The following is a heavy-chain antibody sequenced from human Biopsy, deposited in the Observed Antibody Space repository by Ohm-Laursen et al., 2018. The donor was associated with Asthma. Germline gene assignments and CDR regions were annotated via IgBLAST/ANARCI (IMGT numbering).Heavy chain of an antibody. CDR3: ARGDWYGSASNGY. CDR2: ISKDGILT. J-gene: IGHJ4*02. D-gene: IGHD6-6*01. Sequence: SLRLSCSASGFTFRSYAMHWVRQAPGKGLEWVALISKDGILTNYADSVKGRFTISRDISENTLYLQMNSLRVEDTAVYYCARGDWYGSASNGYWGQGTLVTVSA. CDR1: GFTFRSYA. V-gene: IGHV3-30*01.